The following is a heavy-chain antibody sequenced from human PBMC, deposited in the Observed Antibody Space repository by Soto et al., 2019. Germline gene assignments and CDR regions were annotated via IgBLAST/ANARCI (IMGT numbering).Heavy chain of an antibody. CDR2: ISAYNGNT. J-gene: IGHJ6*02. CDR3: AREGRSYGVLYYYYYGMDV. V-gene: IGHV1-18*01. Sequence: QVQLVQSGAEVKKPGASVKVSCKASGYTFTSYGISWVRQAPGQGLELMGWISAYNGNTNYAQKLQGRVTMTTDTSTSTAYMELRSLRSDDTAVYYCAREGRSYGVLYYYYYGMDVWGQGTTVTVSS. CDR1: GYTFTSYG. D-gene: IGHD5-18*01.